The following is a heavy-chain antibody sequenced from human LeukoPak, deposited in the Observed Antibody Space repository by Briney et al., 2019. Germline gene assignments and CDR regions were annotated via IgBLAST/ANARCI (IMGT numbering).Heavy chain of an antibody. J-gene: IGHJ4*02. Sequence: PGGSLRLSCAASGFTFSSYSMSWVRQAPGKGLEWVSVIYSGGSTYYADSVKGRFIISRDNSKNTLYLQMNSLRAEDTAVYYCARGSSGWYPIDYWGQGTLVTVSS. CDR1: GFTFSSYS. D-gene: IGHD6-19*01. V-gene: IGHV3-66*01. CDR3: ARGSSGWYPIDY. CDR2: IYSGGST.